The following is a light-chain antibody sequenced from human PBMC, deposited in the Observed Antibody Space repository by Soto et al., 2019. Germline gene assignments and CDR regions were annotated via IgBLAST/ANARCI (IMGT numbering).Light chain of an antibody. Sequence: DIVMTQSPATLSVSPGDRVTLSCRASESISSQLAWYQQNPGQAPKLLIYGASNMDSGVPARFSGSGSGTEFPLIISSLQPDYVANYYCQQYNSYPWTFGQGTKVEI. CDR2: GAS. V-gene: IGKV1-5*01. CDR1: ESISSQ. CDR3: QQYNSYPWT. J-gene: IGKJ1*01.